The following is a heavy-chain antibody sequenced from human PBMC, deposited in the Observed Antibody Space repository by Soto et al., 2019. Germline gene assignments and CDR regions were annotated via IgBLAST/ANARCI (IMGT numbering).Heavy chain of an antibody. D-gene: IGHD3-16*01. CDR1: GGFVSSGSYY. CDR3: ARVERGSATTVVDAFDI. J-gene: IGHJ3*02. Sequence: QVQLQQWGAGLLKPSETLSLTCAVYGGFVSSGSYYWSWIRQPPGKGLEWIGEMSHSGGTHFNPSFKGRVTIPVDTSKNQFSQTVSSVTAADTALYYCARVERGSATTVVDAFDIWGPGTMVTVSS. CDR2: MSHSGGT. V-gene: IGHV4-34*01.